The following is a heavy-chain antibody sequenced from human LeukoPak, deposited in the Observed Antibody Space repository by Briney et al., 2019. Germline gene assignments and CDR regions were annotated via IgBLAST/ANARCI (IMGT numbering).Heavy chain of an antibody. Sequence: GASVKVSCTASGYTFTSYGINWVRQAPGQGLEWMGWISAYDGNTKYAQKVQGRVTMTTDTSTNTAYMELRSLRPDDTAIYYCARDLSSYSSGWYVSLVWGQGTLVTVSS. CDR3: ARDLSSYSSGWYVSLV. CDR1: GYTFTSYG. CDR2: ISAYDGNT. D-gene: IGHD6-19*01. J-gene: IGHJ4*02. V-gene: IGHV1-18*01.